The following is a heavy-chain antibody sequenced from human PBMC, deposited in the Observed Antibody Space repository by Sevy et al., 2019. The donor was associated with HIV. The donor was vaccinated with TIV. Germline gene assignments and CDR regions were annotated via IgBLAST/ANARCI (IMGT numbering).Heavy chain of an antibody. CDR2: INNGGST. Sequence: GGSLRLSCGASGFTFSNYAMSWVRQAPGKGPEWVSGINNGGSTYYADSVKGRFTISRDNSKKMVFLQMNSLRAEDTAVYYSASGDTTMITDLDYWGQGALVTVSS. D-gene: IGHD5-18*01. CDR3: ASGDTTMITDLDY. J-gene: IGHJ4*02. CDR1: GFTFSNYA. V-gene: IGHV3-23*01.